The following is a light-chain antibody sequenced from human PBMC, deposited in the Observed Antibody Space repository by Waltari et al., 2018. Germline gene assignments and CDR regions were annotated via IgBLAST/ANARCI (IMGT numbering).Light chain of an antibody. J-gene: IGLJ2*01. CDR3: FTVDDNSLRL. CDR2: RDS. CDR1: VLGKKF. V-gene: IGLV3-27*01. Sequence: SYKLTQPSSVSVSPGQTARITCSGDVLGKKFIRWFQQKPGQAPVLLIFRDSGRPSGIPERFSGSSSGTTVTLTISGAQVEDEADYYCFTVDDNSLRLFGGGTKLTVL.